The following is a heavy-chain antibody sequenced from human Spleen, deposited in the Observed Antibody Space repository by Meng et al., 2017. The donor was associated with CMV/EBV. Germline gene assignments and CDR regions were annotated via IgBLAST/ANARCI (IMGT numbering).Heavy chain of an antibody. Sequence: SLKISCAASGFTFDDCVMHWVRQAPGKGLEWVSGISYNSGNIGYADSVKGRFSIYRDNAKNSLYLQMNSLRAEDTALYYCARGPTYYDFWSGYSDYWGQGTLVTVSS. D-gene: IGHD3-3*01. CDR3: ARGPTYYDFWSGYSDY. J-gene: IGHJ4*02. CDR1: GFTFDDCV. V-gene: IGHV3-9*01. CDR2: ISYNSGNI.